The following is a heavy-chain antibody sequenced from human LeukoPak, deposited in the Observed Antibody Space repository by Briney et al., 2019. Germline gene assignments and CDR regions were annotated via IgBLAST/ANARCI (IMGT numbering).Heavy chain of an antibody. CDR1: GYSISTSYY. J-gene: IGHJ4*02. Sequence: SETLSLTCGVSGYSISTSYYWGWIRQPPGKGLEWIGTIHHSGDTYYNPSRKSRVTTSLDTSKNQFSLHLSSVTAADTALYCCARASNSGYYYFDYWGQGTLVTVSS. V-gene: IGHV4-38-2*01. CDR3: ARASNSGYYYFDY. D-gene: IGHD3-22*01. CDR2: IHHSGDT.